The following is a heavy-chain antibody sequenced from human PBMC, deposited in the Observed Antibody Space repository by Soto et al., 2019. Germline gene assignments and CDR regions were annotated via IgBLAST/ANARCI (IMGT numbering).Heavy chain of an antibody. CDR3: ARDIYDSSGYYSHNWFDP. CDR1: GFTFSSYS. CDR2: ISSSSTI. V-gene: IGHV3-48*02. J-gene: IGHJ5*02. Sequence: GGSLRLSWAASGFTFSSYSMNWVRQAPGKGLEWVSYISSSSTIYYADSVKGRFTISRDNAKNSLYLQMNSLRDEDTAVYYCARDIYDSSGYYSHNWFDPWGQGTLVTVSS. D-gene: IGHD3-22*01.